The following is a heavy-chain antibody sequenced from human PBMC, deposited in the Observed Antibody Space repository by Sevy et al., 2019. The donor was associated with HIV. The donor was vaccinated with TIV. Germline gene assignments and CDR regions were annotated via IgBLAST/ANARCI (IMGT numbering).Heavy chain of an antibody. CDR1: EFTLSGNA. D-gene: IGHD1-26*01. J-gene: IGHJ3*02. Sequence: GGSLRLSCAVSEFTLSGNAMIWVRQAPGKGLEWVSGISGTAGNTYYAYSVKGRFTIFRDNSKSTLYLQMNSLRAEDTAVYYCARERGISFIVGATTGAFDIWGQGTMVTVSS. V-gene: IGHV3-23*01. CDR2: ISGTAGNT. CDR3: ARERGISFIVGATTGAFDI.